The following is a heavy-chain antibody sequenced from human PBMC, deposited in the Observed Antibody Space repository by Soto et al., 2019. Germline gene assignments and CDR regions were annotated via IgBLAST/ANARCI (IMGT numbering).Heavy chain of an antibody. Sequence: EVQLLESGGGLVQPGGSLRLSCAASGFTFSSYAMSWVRQAPGKGLEWVSAISGSGGSTYYADSVKGLFTISRDNSKNTLYLQMNSLRAEDTAVYYCAKREIVVVTPDPFDYWGQGTLVTVSS. CDR3: AKREIVVVTPDPFDY. D-gene: IGHD2-21*02. V-gene: IGHV3-23*01. CDR2: ISGSGGST. CDR1: GFTFSSYA. J-gene: IGHJ4*02.